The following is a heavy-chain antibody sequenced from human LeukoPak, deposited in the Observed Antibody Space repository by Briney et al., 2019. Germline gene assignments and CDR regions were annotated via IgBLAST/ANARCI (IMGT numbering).Heavy chain of an antibody. J-gene: IGHJ5*02. CDR1: GFTFSDSY. CDR2: ISGGGSDI. D-gene: IGHD2-21*01. CDR3: ARTARLLGP. V-gene: IGHV3-11*04. Sequence: PGGSLTLSCAASGFTFSDSYMTWIRQTPGKGLEYLSYISGGGSDIIYADSVKGRFTISWDNAKNSLYLQMSSLRVDDSAVYYCARTARLLGPWGQGTLVTVSS.